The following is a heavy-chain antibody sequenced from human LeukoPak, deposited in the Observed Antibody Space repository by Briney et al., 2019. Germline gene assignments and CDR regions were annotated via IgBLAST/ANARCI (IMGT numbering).Heavy chain of an antibody. D-gene: IGHD3-22*01. CDR2: ISHDGNSK. CDR3: ARATYYYDTITHSTDAFDI. Sequence: GRSLRLSCAASGFTLSTYGMHWVRQAPGKGLEWVAMISHDGNSKQYADFAKGRFTISRDNSKNTLYLQMNSLTTEDTAVYYCARATYYYDTITHSTDAFDIWGQGTMVTVSS. V-gene: IGHV3-30*03. CDR1: GFTLSTYG. J-gene: IGHJ3*02.